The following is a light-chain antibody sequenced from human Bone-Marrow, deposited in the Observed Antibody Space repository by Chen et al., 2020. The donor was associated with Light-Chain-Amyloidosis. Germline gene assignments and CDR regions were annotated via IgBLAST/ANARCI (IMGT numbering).Light chain of an antibody. CDR1: QTISSNY. Sequence: EIVLSQSPGTLSLSPGEGDNLSCRATQTISSNYLTWYQQKFGQAPRLLIYGSSSRATGIPDRFAGSGSGTDFTLTINRLEPEDFAMYCCQQYDTSPLTFGEGTKVEIK. V-gene: IGKV3-20*01. CDR3: QQYDTSPLT. J-gene: IGKJ4*01. CDR2: GSS.